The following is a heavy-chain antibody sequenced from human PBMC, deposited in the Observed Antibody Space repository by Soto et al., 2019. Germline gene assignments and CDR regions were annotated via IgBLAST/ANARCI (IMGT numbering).Heavy chain of an antibody. Sequence: QLTLKESGPTLVKPTQTLTLTCTFSGFSLSTSGVGVGWIRQPPGKALEWLALISWDDGKRYNPSLKSRLTITKDTSKNQVVLTMTNRDPVDTATYYWAHLDYFDYWGQGTLVTVSS. CDR1: GFSLSTSGVG. V-gene: IGHV2-5*02. CDR2: ISWDDGK. CDR3: AHLDYFDY. J-gene: IGHJ4*02.